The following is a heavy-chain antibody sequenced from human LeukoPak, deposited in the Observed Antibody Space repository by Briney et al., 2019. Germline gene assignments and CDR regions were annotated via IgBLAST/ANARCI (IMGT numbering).Heavy chain of an antibody. Sequence: GGSLRLSCAASGFTFSTYWMSWVRQVPGKGLEWVANIKQDGSEKNYVESVKGRFTISRDNAKNSLYLQMNSLRAEDTAVYYCASSGYYYGGYFQHWGQGTLVTVSS. V-gene: IGHV3-7*05. D-gene: IGHD3-22*01. J-gene: IGHJ1*01. CDR2: IKQDGSEK. CDR1: GFTFSTYW. CDR3: ASSGYYYGGYFQH.